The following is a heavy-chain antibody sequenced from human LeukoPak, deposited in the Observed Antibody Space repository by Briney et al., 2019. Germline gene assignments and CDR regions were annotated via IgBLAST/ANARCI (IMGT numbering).Heavy chain of an antibody. CDR3: AREPGIGYAFDI. V-gene: IGHV3-7*01. CDR1: GFTFASSW. Sequence: GGSLRLSCVVSGFTFASSWMTWVRQAPGKGLEWVANIKEDGSEKHYVDSVKGRFTISRDNAKNSLYLQMNSLRAEDTAVYYCAREPGIGYAFDIWGQATMVTVSS. CDR2: IKEDGSEK. D-gene: IGHD3-10*01. J-gene: IGHJ3*02.